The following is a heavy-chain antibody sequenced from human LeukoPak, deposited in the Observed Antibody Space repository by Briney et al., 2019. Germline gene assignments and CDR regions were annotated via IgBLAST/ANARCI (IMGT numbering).Heavy chain of an antibody. CDR2: IIPILGTA. Sequence: GPSVRVSCKASGDTFSIYAISWVRQAPGQGLECMGGIIPILGTAIYAQKSQGRLTITTDESTSTAYMELSSLRSEDTTVYCCTREKDGYNYYWGHGTLVTVSS. D-gene: IGHD5-24*01. CDR3: TREKDGYNYY. CDR1: GDTFSIYA. J-gene: IGHJ4*01. V-gene: IGHV1-69*05.